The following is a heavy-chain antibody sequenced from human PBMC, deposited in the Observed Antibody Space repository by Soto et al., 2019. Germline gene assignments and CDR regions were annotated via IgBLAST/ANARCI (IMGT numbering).Heavy chain of an antibody. D-gene: IGHD2-2*01. Sequence: GESLKISCKGSVYSFTSYWISWVRQMPGKGLEWMGRIDPSDSYTNYSPSFQGHVTISADKSISTAYLQWSSLKASDTAMYYCARQRPATSDPFDYWGQGTLVTVSS. J-gene: IGHJ4*02. CDR1: VYSFTSYW. CDR2: IDPSDSYT. CDR3: ARQRPATSDPFDY. V-gene: IGHV5-10-1*01.